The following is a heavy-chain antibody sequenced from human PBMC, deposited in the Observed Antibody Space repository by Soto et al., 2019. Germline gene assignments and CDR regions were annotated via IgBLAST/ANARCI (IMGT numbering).Heavy chain of an antibody. V-gene: IGHV3-23*01. CDR3: AKWTYLDF. D-gene: IGHD5-12*01. J-gene: IGHJ4*02. CDR1: GFIFSGYA. Sequence: GGSLRLSCATSGFIFSGYAMSWVRQAPGRGLEWVSSISGTDGKTYYADTVKGRFSISRDTSTNKLYLQMNSLRAEDTAVYYCAKWTYLDFWGQGTRVTVSS. CDR2: ISGTDGKT.